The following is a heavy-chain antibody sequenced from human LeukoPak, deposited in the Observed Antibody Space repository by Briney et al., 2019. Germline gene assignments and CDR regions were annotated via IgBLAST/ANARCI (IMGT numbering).Heavy chain of an antibody. CDR3: AKAQYYGSGSYYKLLYYMDV. Sequence: AGSLRLSCAASGFTFSSYGMSWVRQAPGKGLEWVSAISGSGGSTYYADSVKGRFTISRDNSKNTLYLQMNSLRAEDTAVYYCAKAQYYGSGSYYKLLYYMDVWGKGTTVTISS. CDR1: GFTFSSYG. CDR2: ISGSGGST. J-gene: IGHJ6*03. V-gene: IGHV3-23*01. D-gene: IGHD3-10*01.